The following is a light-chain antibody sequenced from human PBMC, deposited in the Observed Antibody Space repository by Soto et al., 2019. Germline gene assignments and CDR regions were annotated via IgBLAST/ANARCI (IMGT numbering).Light chain of an antibody. CDR2: SFN. Sequence: QSVLPQPPSVSGAPGQTVTISCTGSRSNIGAGYDIHWYQFLPGTAPKLLLYSFNKRPSGIPDRFSGSKSGTSASLAITGLQPEDEADYYCQSYDDSLSGSGVFGTGTKVTVL. CDR3: QSYDDSLSGSGV. J-gene: IGLJ1*01. CDR1: RSNIGAGYD. V-gene: IGLV1-40*01.